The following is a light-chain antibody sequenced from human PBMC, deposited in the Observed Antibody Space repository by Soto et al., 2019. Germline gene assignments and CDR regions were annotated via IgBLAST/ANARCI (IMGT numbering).Light chain of an antibody. J-gene: IGLJ1*01. CDR1: SSDVGSYNL. V-gene: IGLV2-23*02. CDR3: CSYAGSSYV. Sequence: QSVLTQPASVSGSPRQSITISCTGTSSDVGSYNLVSWYQQHPGKAPKLMIYEVSKLPSGVSNRFSGSKSGNTASLSISGLQAEDEADYYCCSYAGSSYVFGTGTKVTVL. CDR2: EVS.